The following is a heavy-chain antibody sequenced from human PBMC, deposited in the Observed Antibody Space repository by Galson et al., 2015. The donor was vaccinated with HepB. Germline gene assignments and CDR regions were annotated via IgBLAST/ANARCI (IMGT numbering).Heavy chain of an antibody. CDR3: ARGRGFLIDY. CDR1: GFTFGDHY. V-gene: IGHV3-7*03. J-gene: IGHJ4*02. Sequence: SPRLSCAASGFTFGDHYMTWVRQAPGKGLEWVAVMNQDGSARHYVDSVRGRFTISRDNAKNSLYLQLNNLRVEDTAVYFCARGRGFLIDYWGQGTLVSVSS. D-gene: IGHD3-3*01. CDR2: MNQDGSAR.